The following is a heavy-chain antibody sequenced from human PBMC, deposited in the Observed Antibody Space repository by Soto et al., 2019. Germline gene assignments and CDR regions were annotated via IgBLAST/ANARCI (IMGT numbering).Heavy chain of an antibody. CDR3: ASVVVGSRLSLDY. CDR2: ISPIFGTL. CDR1: GGTFSSYT. D-gene: IGHD1-26*01. V-gene: IGHV1-69*01. J-gene: IGHJ4*02. Sequence: QVQLVQSGAEVKKPGSSVTVSCKASGGTFSSYTISWVRQAPGQGLEWMAGISPIFGTLIYAQKFQDRVTITADDSTMTAYMEMNRLTSEDTAVYYCASVVVGSRLSLDYWGQGTLVTISS.